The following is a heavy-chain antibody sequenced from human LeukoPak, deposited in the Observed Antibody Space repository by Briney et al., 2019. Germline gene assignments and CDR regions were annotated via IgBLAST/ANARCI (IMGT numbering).Heavy chain of an antibody. V-gene: IGHV4-30-4*08. D-gene: IGHD2-2*01. Sequence: SQTLSLTCTVSGGSISSGDYYWSWIRQPPGKGLEWIGYMYYTGSTYHNPSLKSRVTISVDTSKNQFSLKLSSVTAADTAVYYCARHLYPRDYFDYWGQGTLVTVSS. CDR2: MYYTGST. CDR1: GGSISSGDYY. J-gene: IGHJ4*02. CDR3: ARHLYPRDYFDY.